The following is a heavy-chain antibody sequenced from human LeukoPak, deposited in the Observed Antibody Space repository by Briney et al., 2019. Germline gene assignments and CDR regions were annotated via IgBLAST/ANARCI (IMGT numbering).Heavy chain of an antibody. J-gene: IGHJ6*02. D-gene: IGHD1-26*01. Sequence: ASVKVSCKASGYTFTGYYMHWVRHAPGQGPEWKGWINPNSGGTNYAQKFQGRVTMTRDTSISTAYMELSRLRSDDTAVYYCARDLEWELLYGMDVWGQGTTVTVSS. CDR2: INPNSGGT. CDR3: ARDLEWELLYGMDV. CDR1: GYTFTGYY. V-gene: IGHV1-2*02.